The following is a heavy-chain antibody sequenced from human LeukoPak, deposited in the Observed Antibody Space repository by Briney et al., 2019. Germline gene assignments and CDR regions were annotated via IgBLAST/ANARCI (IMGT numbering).Heavy chain of an antibody. Sequence: PGGSLRLSCAASGFTFSSYGMHWVRQAPGKGLEWVSYISSGNSNIYYADSVKGRFTISRDNAKNSLYLQMNSLRAEDTAVYYCARGTNPGNYWYFDLWGRGTLVTVSS. CDR3: ARGTNPGNYWYFDL. J-gene: IGHJ2*01. D-gene: IGHD1-7*01. CDR2: ISSGNSNI. CDR1: GFTFSSYG. V-gene: IGHV3-48*01.